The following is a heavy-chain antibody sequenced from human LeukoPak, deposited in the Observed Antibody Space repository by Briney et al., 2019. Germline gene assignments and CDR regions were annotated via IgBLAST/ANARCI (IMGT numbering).Heavy chain of an antibody. CDR1: GGSIISSSYY. J-gene: IGHJ6*03. V-gene: IGHV4-39*01. D-gene: IGHD3-10*01. CDR3: ARHVYGSVSYYFYYMDV. CDR2: IYYSGST. Sequence: SETLSLTCTVSGGSIISSSYYWGWIRQPPGKGLEWIGSIYYSGSTYYNPSLKSRVSMSVDTSKNQFSLKLSSVTAADTAVYYCARHVYGSVSYYFYYMDVWGNGTTVTVSS.